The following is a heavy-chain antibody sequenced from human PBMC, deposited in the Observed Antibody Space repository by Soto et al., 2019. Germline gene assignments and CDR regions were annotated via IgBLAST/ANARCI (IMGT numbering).Heavy chain of an antibody. D-gene: IGHD3-16*01. V-gene: IGHV3-23*01. CDR1: GFTFNTYA. J-gene: IGHJ3*02. CDR2: ISGSGFST. CDR3: ATFTFGRPFDT. Sequence: PWGSLRLSCAASGFTFNTYAIIFFGHAPGQGLEWVSAISGSGFSTYYADSVKGRFSISSDSSKNTLFLQMNSLRADDTAVYFCATFTFGRPFDTWGQGTMVTVS.